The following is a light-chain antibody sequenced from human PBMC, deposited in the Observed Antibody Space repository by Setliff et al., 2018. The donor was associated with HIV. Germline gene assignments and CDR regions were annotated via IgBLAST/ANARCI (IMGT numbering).Light chain of an antibody. Sequence: QSALFQPPSLSGAPGQRVTISCSGTTSNIGRTTVNWYQHFEGTAPNLLIFGDDQRPSGVPDRFSASKPGTSASLHISDLESDDEAHYYCAAWDAGLSVYVFGPGTKVTVL. CDR2: GDD. CDR1: TSNIGRTT. J-gene: IGLJ1*01. V-gene: IGLV1-44*01. CDR3: AAWDAGLSVYV.